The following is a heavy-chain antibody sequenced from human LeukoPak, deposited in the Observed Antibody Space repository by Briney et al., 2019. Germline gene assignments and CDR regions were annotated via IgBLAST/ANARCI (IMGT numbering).Heavy chain of an antibody. CDR2: IYYTGST. D-gene: IGHD6-13*01. V-gene: IGHV4-59*01. CDR3: ARGALTSGYSSSWYPYYFDY. CDR1: GGSISSYY. J-gene: IGHJ4*02. Sequence: SETLSLTCSVSGGSISSYYWTWIRQPPGKGLEWIGYIYYTGSTKYNASLESRVAISIDTSKNQFSLKLTSVTAADTAVYYCARGALTSGYSSSWYPYYFDYWGQGTLVTVSS.